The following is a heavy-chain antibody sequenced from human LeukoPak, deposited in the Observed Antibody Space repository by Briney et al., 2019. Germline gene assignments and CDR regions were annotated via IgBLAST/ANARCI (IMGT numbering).Heavy chain of an antibody. D-gene: IGHD5-18*01. Sequence: GGSLRLSCEASGFTFGSHAISWVRQAPGKGLEWVAGIFGSGGSPHYADPVKGRVTISRDNSRNTVYLQINSLRAEDTAVYYCGKTTVGYSSGQKPAWPVDYWGQGTLVTVSS. V-gene: IGHV3-23*01. CDR2: IFGSGGSP. CDR1: GFTFGSHA. J-gene: IGHJ4*02. CDR3: GKTTVGYSSGQKPAWPVDY.